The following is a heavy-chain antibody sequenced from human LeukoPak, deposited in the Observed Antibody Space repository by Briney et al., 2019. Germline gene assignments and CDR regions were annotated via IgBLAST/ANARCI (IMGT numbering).Heavy chain of an antibody. CDR1: GFTFSSYG. CDR3: ARPLRVVVVVAATSDAFDI. Sequence: GGSLRLSCAASGFTFSSYGMHWVRQAPGKGLEWVAVISYDGSNKYYADSVKGRFTISRDNSKNTLYLQMNSLRAEDTAAYYCARPLRVVVVVAATSDAFDIWGQGTMVTVSS. CDR2: ISYDGSNK. V-gene: IGHV3-30*03. D-gene: IGHD2-15*01. J-gene: IGHJ3*02.